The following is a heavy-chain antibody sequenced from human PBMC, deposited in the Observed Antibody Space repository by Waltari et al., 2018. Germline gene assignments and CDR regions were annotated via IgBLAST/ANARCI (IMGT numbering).Heavy chain of an antibody. CDR1: GGSFSGYY. V-gene: IGHV4-34*01. CDR2: INHIGTT. D-gene: IGHD3-10*01. Sequence: QVQLQQWGAGLLKPSETLSLTCAVYGGSFSGYYWSWIRQPPGKGLEWIGEINHIGTTHYTPSLKSRVIISVDTSKNQFSLKLSSVTAADTAVYYCARLLMVRGVRARWLDPWGQGTLVTVSS. J-gene: IGHJ5*02. CDR3: ARLLMVRGVRARWLDP.